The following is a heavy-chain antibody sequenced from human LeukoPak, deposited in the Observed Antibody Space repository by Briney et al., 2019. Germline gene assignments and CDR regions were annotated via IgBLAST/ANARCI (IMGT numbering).Heavy chain of an antibody. CDR1: GFTFSGSA. J-gene: IGHJ4*02. V-gene: IGHV3-73*01. D-gene: IGHD2-15*01. CDR2: IRSKANSYAT. Sequence: GGSLRLSCAAPGFTFSGSAMHWVRQASGKGLEWVGRIRSKANSYATAYAASVKGRFTISRDDSKNTAYLQMNSLKTEDTAVYYCTTAATLFDYWGQGTLVTVSS. CDR3: TTAATLFDY.